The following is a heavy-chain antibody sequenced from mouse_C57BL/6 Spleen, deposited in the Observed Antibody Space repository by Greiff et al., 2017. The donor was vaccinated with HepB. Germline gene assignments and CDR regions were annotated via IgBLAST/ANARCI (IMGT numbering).Heavy chain of an antibody. Sequence: QVQLQQPGAELVMPGASVKLSCKASGYTFTSYWMHWVKQRPGQGLEWIGEIDPSDSYTNYNQKFKGKSTLTVDNSSSTAYMQLSSLTSEDSAVYYCASCQYDYDEGYAMDYWGQGTSVTVSS. V-gene: IGHV1-69*01. CDR1: GYTFTSYW. D-gene: IGHD2-4*01. J-gene: IGHJ4*01. CDR2: IDPSDSYT. CDR3: ASCQYDYDEGYAMDY.